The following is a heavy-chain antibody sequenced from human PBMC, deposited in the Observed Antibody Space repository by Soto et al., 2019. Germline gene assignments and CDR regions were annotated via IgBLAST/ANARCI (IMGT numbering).Heavy chain of an antibody. V-gene: IGHV1-2*02. CDR1: GYTFTGYY. CDR2: INPNSGGT. CDR3: ASGLGYCSGGSCYAY. J-gene: IGHJ4*02. D-gene: IGHD2-15*01. Sequence: QVQLVQSGAEVKKPGASVKVSCKASGYTFTGYYMHWVRQAPGQGLEWMGWINPNSGGTNYAQKFQGGVTMTRDTSISTAYMELSRLRSDDTAVYYCASGLGYCSGGSCYAYWGQGTLVTVSS.